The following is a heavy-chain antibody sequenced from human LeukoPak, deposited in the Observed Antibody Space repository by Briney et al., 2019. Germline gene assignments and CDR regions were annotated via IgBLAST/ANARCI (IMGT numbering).Heavy chain of an antibody. CDR1: GGSISSHY. J-gene: IGHJ5*02. D-gene: IGHD6-13*01. Sequence: SETLSLTCTVSGGSISSHYWSWIRQPPGKGLEWIGYIYYSGSTNYNPSLKSRVTISVDTSKNQFSLKLSSVTAADTAVYYCARDRAAAGWFDPWGQGTLVTVSS. V-gene: IGHV4-59*11. CDR2: IYYSGST. CDR3: ARDRAAAGWFDP.